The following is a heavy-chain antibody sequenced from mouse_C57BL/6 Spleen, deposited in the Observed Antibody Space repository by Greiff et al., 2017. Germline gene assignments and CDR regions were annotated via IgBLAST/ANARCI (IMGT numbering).Heavy chain of an antibody. V-gene: IGHV1-81*01. CDR2: IYPRSGNT. CDR3: ARFGDYDEGDYFDY. D-gene: IGHD2-4*01. CDR1: GYTFTSYG. Sequence: VQLQPSGAELARPGASVKLSCKASGYTFTSYGISWVKQRTGQGLEWIGEIYPRSGNTYYTEKFKGKATLTADKSSSTAYMELRSLTSEDSAVYFCARFGDYDEGDYFDYWGQGTTLTVSS. J-gene: IGHJ2*01.